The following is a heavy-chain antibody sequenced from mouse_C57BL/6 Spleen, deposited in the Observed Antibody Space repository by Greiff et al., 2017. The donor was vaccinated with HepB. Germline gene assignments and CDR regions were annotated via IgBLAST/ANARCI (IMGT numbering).Heavy chain of an antibody. V-gene: IGHV3-6*01. D-gene: IGHD2-10*01. Sequence: VQLQQSGPGLVKPSQSLSLTCSVTGYSITSGYYWNWIRQFPGNKLEWMGYISYDGSNNYNPSLKNRISITRDTSKNQFFLKLNSVTTEDTATYYCARASYHYFDYWGQGTTLTVSS. CDR1: GYSITSGYY. CDR2: ISYDGSN. CDR3: ARASYHYFDY. J-gene: IGHJ2*01.